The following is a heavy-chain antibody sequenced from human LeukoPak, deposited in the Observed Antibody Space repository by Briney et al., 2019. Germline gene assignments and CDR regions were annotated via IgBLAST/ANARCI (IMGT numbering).Heavy chain of an antibody. CDR2: IYPGDSDT. D-gene: IGHD3-3*01. CDR3: ARRCDFWSGYYHFDY. V-gene: IGHV5-51*01. CDR1: GYSFTSYW. J-gene: IGHJ4*02. Sequence: GESLKISCKGSGYSFTSYWIGWVRQMPGKGLGWMGIIYPGDSDTRYSPSFQGQVTISADKSISTAYLQWSSLKASDTAMYYCARRCDFWSGYYHFDYWGQGTLVTVSS.